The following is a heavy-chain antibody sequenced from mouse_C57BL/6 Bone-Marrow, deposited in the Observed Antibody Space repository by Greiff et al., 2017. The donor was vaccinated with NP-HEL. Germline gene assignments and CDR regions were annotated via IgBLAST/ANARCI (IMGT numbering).Heavy chain of an antibody. CDR2: IHPSDSDT. CDR1: GYTFTSYW. V-gene: IGHV1-74*01. D-gene: IGHD1-1*01. Sequence: VQLQQPGAELVKPGASVKVSCKASGYTFTSYWMHWVKQRPGQGLEWSGRIHPSDSDTNYNQKFKGKATLTVDKSSSTAYMQLSSLTSEDSAVYYCEIGIYYYGSSYAMDYWGQGTSVTVSS. CDR3: EIGIYYYGSSYAMDY. J-gene: IGHJ4*01.